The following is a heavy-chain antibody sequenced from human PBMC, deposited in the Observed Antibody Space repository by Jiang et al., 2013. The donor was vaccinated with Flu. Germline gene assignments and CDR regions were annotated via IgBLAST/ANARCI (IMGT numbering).Heavy chain of an antibody. CDR3: TRGASASSTGWYRRWFDP. D-gene: IGHD6-19*01. J-gene: IGHJ5*02. CDR2: IDPKSGGT. V-gene: IGHV1-2*04. CDR1: GYTFTGYY. Sequence: EVKKPGASVKVSCKASGYTFTGYYLHWVRQAPGQGLEWVGWIDPKSGGTKYAXKFQGWVTMTRDTAISTAYMELSRLKSDDTALYYCTRGASASSTGWYRRWFDPWGQGTLVTVSS.